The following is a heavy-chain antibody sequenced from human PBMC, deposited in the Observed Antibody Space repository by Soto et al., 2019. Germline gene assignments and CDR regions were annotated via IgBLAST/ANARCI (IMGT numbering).Heavy chain of an antibody. CDR1: GGSISSSSYY. Sequence: QLQLQESGPGLVKPSETLSLTCTVSGGSISSSSYYWGWIRQPQGKGLEWIVIIYYSGSTYYNPSLKSRVTISVDTSKNQFSLKLSSVTAADTAVYYFSRLDRWLGDFDYWGQGTLVTVSS. CDR3: SRLDRWLGDFDY. CDR2: IYYSGST. V-gene: IGHV4-39*01. J-gene: IGHJ4*02. D-gene: IGHD6-19*01.